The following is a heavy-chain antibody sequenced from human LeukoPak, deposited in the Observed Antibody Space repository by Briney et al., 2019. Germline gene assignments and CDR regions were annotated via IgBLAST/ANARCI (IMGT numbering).Heavy chain of an antibody. Sequence: GGSLRLSCAASGFSLTTYPMAWVRQAPGKGLEWVSVIGPDGGGIQYVDSVKGRFTISRDTSKNTLYLQMNSLRAEDTAVYYCAKYAPPSTLLTRFFDYCGQGTLVTVSS. V-gene: IGHV3-23*01. D-gene: IGHD5/OR15-5a*01. CDR1: GFSLTTYP. J-gene: IGHJ4*02. CDR3: AKYAPPSTLLTRFFDY. CDR2: IGPDGGGI.